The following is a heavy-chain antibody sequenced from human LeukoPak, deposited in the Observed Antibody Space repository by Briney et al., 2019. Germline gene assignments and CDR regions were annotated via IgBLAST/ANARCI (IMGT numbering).Heavy chain of an antibody. D-gene: IGHD3-10*01. J-gene: IGHJ4*02. CDR1: GYTFPGYY. CDR2: INPNSGGT. Sequence: ASVKVSCKASGYTFPGYYMHWVRQAPGQGLEGMGWINPNSGGTNYAQKFQGRVTMTRDTSISTAYMELSRLRSDDTAVYYCARDREGITMVRGTRPDYWGQGTLVTVSS. V-gene: IGHV1-2*02. CDR3: ARDREGITMVRGTRPDY.